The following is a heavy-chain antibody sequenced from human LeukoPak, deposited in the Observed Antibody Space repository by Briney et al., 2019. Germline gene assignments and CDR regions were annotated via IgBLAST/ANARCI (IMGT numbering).Heavy chain of an antibody. Sequence: GGSLRLSCAASGFTFSSYSMNWVHQAPGKGLEWVSYISSSSSTIYYADSVKGRFTISRDNAKNSLYLQMNSLRAEDTAVYYCARDIAAAGTWYRGNWFDPWGQGTLVTVSS. D-gene: IGHD6-13*01. J-gene: IGHJ5*02. CDR1: GFTFSSYS. V-gene: IGHV3-48*01. CDR3: ARDIAAAGTWYRGNWFDP. CDR2: ISSSSSTI.